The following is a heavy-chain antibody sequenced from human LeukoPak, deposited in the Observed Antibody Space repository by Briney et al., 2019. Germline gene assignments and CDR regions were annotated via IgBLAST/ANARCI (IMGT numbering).Heavy chain of an antibody. D-gene: IGHD2-2*02. CDR2: IIPIFHTS. Sequence: ASVKVSCKASGGIFSTYGFHWVRQSPGQGLEWLGGIIPIFHTSHYARKFQDRVMITADESTSTGYMELSSLRSEDTAVYYCARDPLGHCSSNNCYTRMEFDYWGQGTLVTVSS. CDR3: ARDPLGHCSSNNCYTRMEFDY. V-gene: IGHV1-69*01. CDR1: GGIFSTYG. J-gene: IGHJ4*02.